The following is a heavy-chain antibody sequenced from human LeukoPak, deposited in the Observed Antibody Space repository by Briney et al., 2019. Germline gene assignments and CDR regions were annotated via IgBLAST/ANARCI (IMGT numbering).Heavy chain of an antibody. J-gene: IGHJ4*02. CDR3: ARDTEMATINDY. CDR1: GYTFTGYY. Sequence: GASVKVSCKASGYTFTGYYMHWVRQAPGPGLEWMGWINPNSGGTNYAQKFQGRVTMTRDTSISTAYMELSRLRSDDTAVYYCARDTEMATINDYWGQGTLVTVSS. CDR2: INPNSGGT. V-gene: IGHV1-2*02. D-gene: IGHD5-24*01.